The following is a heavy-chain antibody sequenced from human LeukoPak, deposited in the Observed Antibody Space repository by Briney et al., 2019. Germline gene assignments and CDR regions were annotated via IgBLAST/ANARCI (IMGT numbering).Heavy chain of an antibody. V-gene: IGHV3-23*01. CDR3: ARDKVGGSMAGSNFDY. J-gene: IGHJ4*02. Sequence: PGGSLRLSCAASGFTFSNSGMNWVRQAPGKGLEWVSTISGSGDSTYYADSVKGRFTISRDNAKNSVYLQMNSLSGEDTAVYYCARDKVGGSMAGSNFDYWGQGTLVTVSS. CDR1: GFTFSNSG. CDR2: ISGSGDST. D-gene: IGHD6-19*01.